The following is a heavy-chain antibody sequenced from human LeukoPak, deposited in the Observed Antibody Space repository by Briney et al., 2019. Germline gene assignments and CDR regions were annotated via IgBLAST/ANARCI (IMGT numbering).Heavy chain of an antibody. CDR1: GYTLTELS. Sequence: ASVKVSCKVSGYTLTELSMHWVRQAPGKGLEWMGGFDPEDGETIYAQKFQGRVTMTEDTSTDTAYMELSSLRSEDTAVYYCATGGVVRMVRGVIITNYYYYYMDVWGKGTTVTVSS. V-gene: IGHV1-24*01. CDR2: FDPEDGET. CDR3: ATGGVVRMVRGVIITNYYYYYMDV. D-gene: IGHD3-10*01. J-gene: IGHJ6*03.